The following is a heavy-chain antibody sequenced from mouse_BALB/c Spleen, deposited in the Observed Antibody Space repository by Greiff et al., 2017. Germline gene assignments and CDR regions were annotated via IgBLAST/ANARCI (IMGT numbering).Heavy chain of an antibody. CDR3: AREEATGYYFDY. V-gene: IGHV5-9-4*01. D-gene: IGHD4-1*02. J-gene: IGHJ2*01. CDR2: ISSGGSYT. Sequence: EVHLVESGGGLVKPGGSLKLSCAASGFTFSSYAMSWVRQSPEKRLEWVAEISSGGSYTYYPDTVTGRFTISRDNAKNTLYLEMSSLRSEDTAMYYCAREEATGYYFDYWGQGTTLTVSS. CDR1: GFTFSSYA.